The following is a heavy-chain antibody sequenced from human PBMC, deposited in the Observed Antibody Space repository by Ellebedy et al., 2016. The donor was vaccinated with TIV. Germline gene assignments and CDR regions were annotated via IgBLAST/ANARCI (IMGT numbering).Heavy chain of an antibody. CDR2: ISGSGGST. V-gene: IGHV3-23*01. J-gene: IGHJ4*02. CDR1: GFTFSSYA. D-gene: IGHD6-6*01. CDR3: ATPQRRIAARPTALDY. Sequence: GGSLRLSXAASGFTFSSYAMSWVRQAPGKGLEWVSAISGSGGSTYYADSVKGRFTISRDNSKNTLYLQMNSLRAEDTAVYDCATPQRRIAARPTALDYWGQGTLVTVSS.